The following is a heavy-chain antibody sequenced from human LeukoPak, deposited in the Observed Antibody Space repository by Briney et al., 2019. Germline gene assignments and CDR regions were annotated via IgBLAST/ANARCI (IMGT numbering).Heavy chain of an antibody. Sequence: GPTVKVSCKASGGTFSSYAISWVRQAPGQGLEWMGGIIPIFGTANYAQKFQGRVTITADESTSTAYMELSSLRSEDTAVYYCARVYWELLPMGYFQHWGQGTLVTVSS. J-gene: IGHJ1*01. CDR3: ARVYWELLPMGYFQH. CDR1: GGTFSSYA. D-gene: IGHD1-26*01. V-gene: IGHV1-69*13. CDR2: IIPIFGTA.